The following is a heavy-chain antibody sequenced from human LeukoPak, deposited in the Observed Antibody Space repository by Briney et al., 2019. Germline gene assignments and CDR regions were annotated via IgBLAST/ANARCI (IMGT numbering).Heavy chain of an antibody. V-gene: IGHV3-30-3*01. CDR3: ARDLEYYYYGMDV. CDR1: GFTFSSYA. Sequence: GGSLRLSCAASGFTFSSYAMHWVRQAPGKGLEWVAVISYDGSNKYYADPVKGRFTISRDNSKNTLYLQMNSLRAEDTAVYYCARDLEYYYYGMDVWGQGTTVTVSS. J-gene: IGHJ6*02. CDR2: ISYDGSNK.